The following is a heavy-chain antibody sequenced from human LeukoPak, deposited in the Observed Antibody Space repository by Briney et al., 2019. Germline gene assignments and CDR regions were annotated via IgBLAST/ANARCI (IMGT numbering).Heavy chain of an antibody. D-gene: IGHD2/OR15-2a*01. V-gene: IGHV3-7*01. Sequence: GGSLRLSCEASGFTLSNRWMTWVRQAPGKGLEWVATLKQGGSDKYYVDSVRGRFTISGDNAKNSLFLEVNSLRVEDTAVYYCARDPFGLWGQGNLVTVSS. CDR1: GFTLSNRW. CDR2: LKQGGSDK. CDR3: ARDPFGL. J-gene: IGHJ4*02.